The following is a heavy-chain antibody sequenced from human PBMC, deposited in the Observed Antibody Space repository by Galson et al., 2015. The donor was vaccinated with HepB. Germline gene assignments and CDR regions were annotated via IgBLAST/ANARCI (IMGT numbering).Heavy chain of an antibody. CDR2: IYPDNSDT. J-gene: IGHJ4*02. D-gene: IGHD6-25*01. V-gene: IGHV5-51*01. CDR1: GYSFSGYW. CDR3: ARYGGETLAANWFDY. Sequence: QSGAEVKEAGESLRISCKGSGYSFSGYWISWVRQMPGKGLEWMGIIYPDNSDTRYSPSFQGQVTFSADKSISTAYLQWNSLKTADTAMYYCARYGGETLAANWFDYWGQGTLVTVSS.